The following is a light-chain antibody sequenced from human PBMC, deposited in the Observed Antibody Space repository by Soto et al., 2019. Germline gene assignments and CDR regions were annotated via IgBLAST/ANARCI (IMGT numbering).Light chain of an antibody. CDR2: AAS. CDR3: QQTNSFPLT. CDR1: QAIGTA. J-gene: IGKJ4*01. Sequence: IHMTQSPSSLSASVGRRATITCRASQAIGTALGWYQQKQGKAPKRLIYAASSLQSGVPSRFSGSGYGTEFILTISSVQPEDSATYYCQQTNSFPLTFGGGTKVDI. V-gene: IGKV1-17*01.